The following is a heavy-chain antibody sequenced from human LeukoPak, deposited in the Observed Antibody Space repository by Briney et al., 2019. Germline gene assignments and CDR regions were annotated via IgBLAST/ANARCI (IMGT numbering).Heavy chain of an antibody. D-gene: IGHD3-16*01. CDR1: GYSFSTYW. CDR2: LYPGDSDT. J-gene: IGHJ4*02. Sequence: GESLKISCKGSGYSFSTYWIGWVRQMPGKGLEWMGMLYPGDSDTRYSPSFQSQVTMSADKSINTAYLQWSSLKASDTAMYYCARHAPVGLTIGGIIDSWGQGTLVTVST. V-gene: IGHV5-51*01. CDR3: ARHAPVGLTIGGIIDS.